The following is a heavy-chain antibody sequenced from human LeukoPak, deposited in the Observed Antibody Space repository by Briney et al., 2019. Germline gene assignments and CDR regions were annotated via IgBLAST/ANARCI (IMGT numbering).Heavy chain of an antibody. V-gene: IGHV3-23*01. CDR3: ARVMITFGGVIVPFDY. D-gene: IGHD3-16*02. J-gene: IGHJ4*02. CDR2: IVPSGGTT. Sequence: GGSQRLSCAASGFTFSSYGMNWVRQAPGKGLEWVSGIVPSGGTTYYAGSVKGRFTVSRDNSKNTLYLQMNSLRAEDTALYYCARVMITFGGVIVPFDYWGQGTLVTVSS. CDR1: GFTFSSYG.